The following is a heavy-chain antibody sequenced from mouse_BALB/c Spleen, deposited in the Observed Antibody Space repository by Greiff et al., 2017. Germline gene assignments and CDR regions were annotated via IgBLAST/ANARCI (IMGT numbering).Heavy chain of an antibody. D-gene: IGHD2-10*02. J-gene: IGHJ2*01. CDR3: ARGPYGNPFDY. CDR1: GFTFSSYA. V-gene: IGHV5-6-5*01. Sequence: EVQRVESGGGLVKPGGSLKLSCAASGFTFSSYAMSWVRQTPEKRLEWVASISSGGSTYYPDSVKGRFTISRDNARNILYLQMSSLRSEDTAMYYCARGPYGNPFDYWGQGTTLTVSS. CDR2: ISSGGST.